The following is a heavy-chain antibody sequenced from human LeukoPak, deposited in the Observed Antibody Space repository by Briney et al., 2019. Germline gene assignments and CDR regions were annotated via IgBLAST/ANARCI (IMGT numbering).Heavy chain of an antibody. V-gene: IGHV3-23*01. J-gene: IGHJ4*02. D-gene: IGHD3-22*01. CDR2: ISGNGLGT. CDR3: AKDANYLRSSGYLIPIDF. CDR1: GFTFSRNA. Sequence: GGSLRLSCAASGFTFSRNAMNWVRQPPGEGVEWVEAISGNGLGTYYADSVKGRFNISRDNSRNTLYLQMNSLRIEDTAFYYCAKDANYLRSSGYLIPIDFWGQGTLVTVSS.